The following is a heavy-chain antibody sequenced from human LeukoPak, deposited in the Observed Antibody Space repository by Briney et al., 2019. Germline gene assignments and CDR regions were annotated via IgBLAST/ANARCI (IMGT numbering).Heavy chain of an antibody. J-gene: IGHJ4*02. CDR2: INSDGSST. D-gene: IGHD6-13*01. CDR1: GFTFRSYW. V-gene: IGHV3-74*01. Sequence: PGGSLRLSCAASGFTFRSYWMHWVRQAPGKGLEWVSRINSDGSSTSYADSVKGRFTISRDNAKNTLYLQMNSLRAEDTAVYYCASVQQLVPRYWGQGTLVTVSS. CDR3: ASVQQLVPRY.